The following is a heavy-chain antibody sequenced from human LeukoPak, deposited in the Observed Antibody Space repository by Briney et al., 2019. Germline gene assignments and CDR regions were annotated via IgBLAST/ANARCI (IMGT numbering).Heavy chain of an antibody. V-gene: IGHV3-23*01. D-gene: IGHD3-22*01. Sequence: GGSLRLSCAASGFTFTSYATSWVRQAPGKGLEWVSAISGSGGSTYYADSVKGRFTISRDNSKNPLYLQMNSLRAEDTAVYYCAKPNGYSIGGYFDLWGRGTLVTVSS. CDR3: AKPNGYSIGGYFDL. J-gene: IGHJ2*01. CDR1: GFTFTSYA. CDR2: ISGSGGST.